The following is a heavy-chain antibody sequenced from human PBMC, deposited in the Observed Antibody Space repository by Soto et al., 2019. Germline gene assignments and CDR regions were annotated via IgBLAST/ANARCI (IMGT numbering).Heavy chain of an antibody. CDR1: GYTFTSYG. J-gene: IGHJ6*02. Sequence: QVQLVQSGAEVKKPGASVKVSCKASGYTFTSYGISWVRQAPGQGLEWMGWISAYNGNTNYAQKLQGRVTMTTDTSTSTAYMELRSLRSDDTAVYYCARDIPSYSSGWDQYYYYYDGMDVWGQGTTVTVSS. D-gene: IGHD6-19*01. CDR2: ISAYNGNT. V-gene: IGHV1-18*04. CDR3: ARDIPSYSSGWDQYYYYYDGMDV.